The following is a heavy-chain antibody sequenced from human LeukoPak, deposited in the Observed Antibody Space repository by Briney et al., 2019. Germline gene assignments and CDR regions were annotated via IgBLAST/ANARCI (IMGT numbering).Heavy chain of an antibody. Sequence: GGSLRLSCAASGFTFSDYYMSWIRQAPGKGLEWVSYISSSGSTIKYADSVKGRFTISRDNAKNSLYLQMNSLRAEDTAVYYCARDILLWFGELEGYYYYGMDVWGQGTTVTVSS. V-gene: IGHV3-11*04. D-gene: IGHD3-10*01. CDR3: ARDILLWFGELEGYYYYGMDV. CDR1: GFTFSDYY. CDR2: ISSSGSTI. J-gene: IGHJ6*02.